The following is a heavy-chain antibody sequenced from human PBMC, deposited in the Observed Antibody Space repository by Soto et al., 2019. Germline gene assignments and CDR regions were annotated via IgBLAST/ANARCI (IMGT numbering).Heavy chain of an antibody. CDR3: ARLRRDGQTGYAFDI. CDR2: IYYGGNT. Sequence: SETLSLTCTVSGGSISSNSYHWGWIRQPPGKGLEWIGSIYYGGNTYCNLSLKSRVTISVDTSKNQFPLKLSSVTAADTAVYFCARLRRDGQTGYAFDIWGQGTMVT. J-gene: IGHJ3*02. CDR1: GGSISSNSYH. V-gene: IGHV4-39*01. D-gene: IGHD7-27*01.